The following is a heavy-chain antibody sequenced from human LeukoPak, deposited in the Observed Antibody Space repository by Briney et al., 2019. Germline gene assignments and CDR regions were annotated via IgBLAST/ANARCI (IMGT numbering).Heavy chain of an antibody. D-gene: IGHD2-2*01. CDR1: GFSLSTSGVG. J-gene: IGHJ4*02. Sequence: SGPTLVNPTQTLTLTCAFSGFSLSTSGVGLGWLRQPPGKALEWLVLIYWNDDKRYSPSLNSRLTITKDTSKNQVVLSMTNMDPVDTATYYCAHMYCSSITCPHYFDYWGQGTLVTVSS. V-gene: IGHV2-5*01. CDR2: IYWNDDK. CDR3: AHMYCSSITCPHYFDY.